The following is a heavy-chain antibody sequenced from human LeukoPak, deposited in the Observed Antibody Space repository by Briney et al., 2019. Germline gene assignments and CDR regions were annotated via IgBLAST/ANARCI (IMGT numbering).Heavy chain of an antibody. CDR3: ARGHSSGWY. CDR1: GYTFTSYD. D-gene: IGHD6-19*01. CDR2: MNPNSGNT. J-gene: IGHJ4*02. Sequence: GASVKVSCKASGYTFTSYDINWVRQATGQGLEWVGWMNPNSGNTGYAQKVQGRVTMTRDTSISTAYMELSSLISDDTAVYYCARGHSSGWYWGQGTLVTVSS. V-gene: IGHV1-8*01.